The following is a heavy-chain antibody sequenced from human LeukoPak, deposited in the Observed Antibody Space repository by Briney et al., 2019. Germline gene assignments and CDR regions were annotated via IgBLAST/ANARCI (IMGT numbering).Heavy chain of an antibody. CDR2: IKQDGSEK. V-gene: IGHV3-7*01. J-gene: IGHJ5*02. CDR3: ARVFPVVTSRWFDP. Sequence: GGSLRLSCAASGFTFSSYWMSWVRQAPGKGLEWVANIKQDGSEKYYVDSVKGRFTISRDNAKNSLYLQMNSLRAEDTAVYYCARVFPVVTSRWFDPWGQGTLVTVSS. D-gene: IGHD2-21*02. CDR1: GFTFSSYW.